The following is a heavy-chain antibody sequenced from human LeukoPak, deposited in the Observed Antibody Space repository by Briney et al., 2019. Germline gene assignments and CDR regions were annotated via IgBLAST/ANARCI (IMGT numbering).Heavy chain of an antibody. CDR2: IIPIFGTA. J-gene: IGHJ4*02. V-gene: IGHV1-69*05. CDR3: ARDLYCSGGSCYSD. Sequence: SVKVSCKASGGTFSSYAISWVRQAPGQGLEWMGRIIPIFGTANYAQKFQGRVTITTDESTSTAYMELGSLRSEDTAVYYCARDLYCSGGSCYSDWGQGTLVTVSS. CDR1: GGTFSSYA. D-gene: IGHD2-15*01.